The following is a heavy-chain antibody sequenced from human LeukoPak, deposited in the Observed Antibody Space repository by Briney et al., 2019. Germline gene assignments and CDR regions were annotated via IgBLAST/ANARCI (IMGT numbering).Heavy chain of an antibody. V-gene: IGHV1-2*02. CDR2: INPYSGDM. D-gene: IGHD2-2*01. CDR3: ARDAMSDF. Sequence: GASVRVSCKASGYTFTALYMHWVRQAPGQGFEWMGWINPYSGDMKYAEKFQGRVTMTRDTSIGTAYMELRSLRFDDTAVYYCARDAMSDFWGQGTLVIVSS. J-gene: IGHJ4*02. CDR1: GYTFTALY.